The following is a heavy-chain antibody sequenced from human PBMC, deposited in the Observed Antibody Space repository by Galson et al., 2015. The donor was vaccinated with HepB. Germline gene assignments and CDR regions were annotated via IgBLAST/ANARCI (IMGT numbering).Heavy chain of an antibody. CDR3: AKDRWTRRIALGGTDY. Sequence: SLRLSCAASGFTFSSYGMHWVRQAPGKGLEWLAIISYDGNEKYYADSVEGRFTVSRDNSGNTLFLVMKNLRTDDTAVYYCAKDRWTRRIALGGTDYWGRGTLVIVSS. D-gene: IGHD6-19*01. CDR1: GFTFSSYG. V-gene: IGHV3-30*18. CDR2: ISYDGNEK. J-gene: IGHJ4*02.